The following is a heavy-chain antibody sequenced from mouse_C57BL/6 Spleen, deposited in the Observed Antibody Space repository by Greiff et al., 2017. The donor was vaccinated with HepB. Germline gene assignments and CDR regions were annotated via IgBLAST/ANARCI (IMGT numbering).Heavy chain of an antibody. CDR3: ARKSTAVLGAMDY. CDR2: ISNGGGST. Sequence: EVQLVESGGGLVQPGGSLKLSCAASGFTFSDYYMYWVRQTPEKRLEWIAYISNGGGSTYYQDTVKGRFTISIDNAKNTLYLQMSRLTSEDTAMYYCARKSTAVLGAMDYWGQGTSVTVSS. CDR1: GFTFSDYY. J-gene: IGHJ4*01. V-gene: IGHV5-12*01. D-gene: IGHD3-1*01.